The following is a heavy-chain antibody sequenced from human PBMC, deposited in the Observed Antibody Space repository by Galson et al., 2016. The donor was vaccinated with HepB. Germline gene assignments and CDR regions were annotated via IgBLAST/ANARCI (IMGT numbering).Heavy chain of an antibody. Sequence: SLRLSCAASGFTFSNAWMSWVRQAPGRGLEWVGRIKSKTDGGTTDYAAPVKGRFSISRDDPKNTLYLQMNSLKTEDTAVYYCRYGMDVWGQGTTVTVSS. J-gene: IGHJ6*02. CDR1: GFTFSNAW. CDR2: IKSKTDGGTT. V-gene: IGHV3-15*01. CDR3: RYGMDV.